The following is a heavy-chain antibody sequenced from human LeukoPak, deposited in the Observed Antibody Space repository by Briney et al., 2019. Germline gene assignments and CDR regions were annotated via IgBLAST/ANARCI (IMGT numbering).Heavy chain of an antibody. V-gene: IGHV3-53*01. CDR1: GFTVSSNY. Sequence: GGSLRLSCAASGFTVSSNYMSWVRQAPGKGLEWVSVIYSGGSTYYADSVKGRFTISRDNSKNTLYLQMNSLRAEDTAVYYCARLLQEDAFDIWGQGTMVTVSS. J-gene: IGHJ3*02. CDR2: IYSGGST. CDR3: ARLLQEDAFDI.